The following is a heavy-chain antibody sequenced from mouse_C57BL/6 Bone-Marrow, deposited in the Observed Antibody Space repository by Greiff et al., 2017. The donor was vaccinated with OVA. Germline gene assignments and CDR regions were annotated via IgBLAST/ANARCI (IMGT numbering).Heavy chain of an antibody. J-gene: IGHJ3*01. Sequence: VQLQQPGAELVRPGASVKLSCTASGFNIKDYYMHWVKQRPEQGLEWIGRIDPEDGDTEYAPKFQGKATMTADTSSNTAYLQLSSLTSEDTAVYYCTRLTTVVAPFAYWGQGTLVTVSA. CDR3: TRLTTVVAPFAY. D-gene: IGHD1-1*01. CDR1: GFNIKDYY. V-gene: IGHV14-1*01. CDR2: IDPEDGDT.